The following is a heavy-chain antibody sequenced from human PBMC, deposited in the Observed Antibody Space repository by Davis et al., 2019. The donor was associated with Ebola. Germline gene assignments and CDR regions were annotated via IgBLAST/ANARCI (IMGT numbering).Heavy chain of an antibody. CDR2: INSDGSST. Sequence: SLKLSCAASGFTFSRYWMHWVRQAPGKGLVWVSRINSDGSSTSYADSVKGRFTISRDNAKNTLYLQMNSLRAEDTAVYYCASHVVGATLDGMDVWGQGTTVTVSS. D-gene: IGHD1-26*01. CDR3: ASHVVGATLDGMDV. V-gene: IGHV3-74*01. J-gene: IGHJ6*02. CDR1: GFTFSRYW.